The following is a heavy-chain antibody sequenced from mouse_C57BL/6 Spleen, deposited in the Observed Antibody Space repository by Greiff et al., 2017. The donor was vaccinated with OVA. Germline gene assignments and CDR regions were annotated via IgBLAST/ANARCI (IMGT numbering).Heavy chain of an antibody. D-gene: IGHD1-1*01. CDR3: ASGDYYGSSDY. CDR1: GYTFTDPT. V-gene: IGHV1-78*01. CDR2: IYPRDGRT. Sequence: VQLQQSDAELVKPGASVKISGKVSGYTFTDPTIHWMKQRPEPGLEWIGNIYPRDGRTKYNEKFKGKATLTEDKSPSTAYMQLNSLTSEDSAVYFCASGDYYGSSDYWGQGTTRTVSS. J-gene: IGHJ2*01.